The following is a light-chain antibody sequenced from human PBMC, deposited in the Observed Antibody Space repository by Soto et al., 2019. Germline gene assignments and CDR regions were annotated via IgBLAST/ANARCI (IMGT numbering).Light chain of an antibody. CDR3: QQYDNPSLT. CDR2: DAS. V-gene: IGKV1-33*01. J-gene: IGKJ4*01. Sequence: DLQMTQSPSSLSASVGDRVTITCQASQDISNYLNWYQQKPGKAPKLLIYDASNLETGVPSRFSGSGSGTDFTFTISSLQPEDIVTYYCQQYDNPSLTFGGGTKVEIK. CDR1: QDISNY.